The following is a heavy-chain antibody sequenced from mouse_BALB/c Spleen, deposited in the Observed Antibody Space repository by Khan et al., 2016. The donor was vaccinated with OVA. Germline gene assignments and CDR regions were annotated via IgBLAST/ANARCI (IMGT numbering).Heavy chain of an antibody. J-gene: IGHJ4*01. D-gene: IGHD2-2*01. Sequence: EVQLQESGGGLVQPGGSLKLSCAASGFDFSRYWMSWVRQAPGKGLEWIGEINPDSSTISYTPSLKDKFIISRDNAKNTLYLQMSKVRSEDTALYYCARGLRRYYYAMDYWGQGTSVTVSS. CDR1: GFDFSRYW. V-gene: IGHV4-1*02. CDR3: ARGLRRYYYAMDY. CDR2: INPDSSTI.